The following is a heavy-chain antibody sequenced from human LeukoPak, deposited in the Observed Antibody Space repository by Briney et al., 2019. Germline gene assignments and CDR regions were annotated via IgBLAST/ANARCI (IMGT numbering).Heavy chain of an antibody. Sequence: SETLSLTCAVYGGSFSGYYWSWIRQPPGKGLEWIGEINHSGSTNYNPSLKSRVTISVDTSKNQFSLKLSSVTAADTAVYYCAGFRAYSSSWSSPMNFDYWGQGTLVTVSS. D-gene: IGHD6-13*01. CDR2: INHSGST. CDR3: AGFRAYSSSWSSPMNFDY. J-gene: IGHJ4*02. V-gene: IGHV4-34*01. CDR1: GGSFSGYY.